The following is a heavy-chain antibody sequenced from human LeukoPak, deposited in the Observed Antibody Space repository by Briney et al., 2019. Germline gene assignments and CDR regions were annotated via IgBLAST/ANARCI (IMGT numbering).Heavy chain of an antibody. Sequence: GGSLRLSCAASGFTFSNDWMCWVRQAPGKGLEWVANINQDESKKYYADSVKGRFTISRDNAKNSLYLQMSSLTAEDTAIYYCARGRAYRADYWGQGTLVTVSS. CDR3: ARGRAYRADY. CDR2: INQDESKK. D-gene: IGHD3-16*02. J-gene: IGHJ4*02. CDR1: GFTFSNDW. V-gene: IGHV3-7*01.